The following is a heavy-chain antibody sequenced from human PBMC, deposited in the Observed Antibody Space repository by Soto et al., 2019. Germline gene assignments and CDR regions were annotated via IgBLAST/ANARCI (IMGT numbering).Heavy chain of an antibody. D-gene: IGHD3-10*01. CDR1: GGSISSYY. V-gene: IGHV4-59*01. CDR2: IYYSGST. Sequence: PSETLSLTCTVSGGSISSYYWSWIRQPPGKGLEWIGYIYYSGSTNYNPSLKSRVTISVDTSKNQFSLKLSSVTAADTAVYYCAGNYYGSGSPYYYYYGMDVWGQGTTVTGSS. CDR3: AGNYYGSGSPYYYYYGMDV. J-gene: IGHJ6*02.